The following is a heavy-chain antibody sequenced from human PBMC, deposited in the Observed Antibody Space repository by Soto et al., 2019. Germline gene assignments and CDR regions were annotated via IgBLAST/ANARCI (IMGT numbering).Heavy chain of an antibody. V-gene: IGHV1-69*13. CDR2: IIPIFGTA. CDR1: GGTFSSYA. J-gene: IGHJ4*02. CDR3: ARSVSSGYTLGY. Sequence: SVKVSCKASGGTFSSYAISWVRQAPGQGLEWMGGIIPIFGTANYAQKFQGRVTITADESTSTAYMELSSLRSEDTAVYYCARSVSSGYTLGYWGQGTLVTVSS. D-gene: IGHD3-22*01.